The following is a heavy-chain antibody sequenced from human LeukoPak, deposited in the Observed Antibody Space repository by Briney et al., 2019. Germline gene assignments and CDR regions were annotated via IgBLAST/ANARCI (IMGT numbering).Heavy chain of an antibody. Sequence: PSETLSLTCGVSGGSISSSNWWSWVRQPPGQGLEWIGEIYHSGSTIYNPSLKSRVTISVDTSKNQFSLKLSSVTAADTAVYYCAREPIVVVPAAQNWFDPWGQGTLVTVSS. CDR3: AREPIVVVPAAQNWFDP. CDR2: IYHSGST. CDR1: GGSISSSNW. J-gene: IGHJ5*02. V-gene: IGHV4-4*02. D-gene: IGHD2-2*01.